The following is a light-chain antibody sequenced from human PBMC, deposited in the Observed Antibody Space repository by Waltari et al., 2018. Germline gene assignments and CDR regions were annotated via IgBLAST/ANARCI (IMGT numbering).Light chain of an antibody. V-gene: IGKV1-5*03. CDR2: KAS. Sequence: DIQMTQSPSTLSASVGDRVTITCRASLGISSWLAWYQQKPGKAPKLLISKASSLESGVPSRFSGSGSGKEFTLTISSLQPDDFATYYCQQYNSYSRSFGQGTKLEIK. CDR3: QQYNSYSRS. CDR1: LGISSW. J-gene: IGKJ2*01.